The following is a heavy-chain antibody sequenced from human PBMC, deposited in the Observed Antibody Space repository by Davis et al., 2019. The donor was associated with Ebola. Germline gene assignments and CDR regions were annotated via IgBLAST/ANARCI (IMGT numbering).Heavy chain of an antibody. CDR1: GYSFTSYW. Sequence: GGSLRLSCKGSGYSFTSYWISWVRQMPGKGLEWMGNIDPSDSYTNYSPSFQGHVTISVDKSISTAYLQWSSLKASDTAMYYCARLDHSGSLGDYWGQGTLVTVSS. CDR3: ARLDHSGSLGDY. V-gene: IGHV5-10-1*01. J-gene: IGHJ4*02. CDR2: IDPSDSYT. D-gene: IGHD1-26*01.